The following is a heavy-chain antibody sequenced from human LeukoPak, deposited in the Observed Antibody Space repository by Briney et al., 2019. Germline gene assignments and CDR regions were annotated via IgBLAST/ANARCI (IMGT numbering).Heavy chain of an antibody. D-gene: IGHD5-12*01. V-gene: IGHV3-23*01. CDR3: AEDLYSGYDSNWFDP. J-gene: IGHJ5*02. CDR1: GFTFSSYA. CDR2: ISGSGGST. Sequence: GGSLRLSCAASGFTFSSYAMSWVRQAPGKGLEWVSAISGSGGSTYYADSVKGRFTISRDNSKNTLYLQMNSLRAEDTAVYYCAEDLYSGYDSNWFDPWGQGTLVTVSS.